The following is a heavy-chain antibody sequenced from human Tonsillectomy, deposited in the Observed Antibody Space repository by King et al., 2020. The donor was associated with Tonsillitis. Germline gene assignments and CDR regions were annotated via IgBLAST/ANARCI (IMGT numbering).Heavy chain of an antibody. J-gene: IGHJ1*01. Sequence: VQLVESGGGLVKPGGSLRLSCAASGFTFSSYSMNWVRQAPGKGLEWVSSISSSSSYIYYADSVKGRFTTSRDNAKNSLYLQMNSLRAEDTAVYYCARDLPTYYYDSSGNTQRAEYFQHWGQGTLVTVSS. D-gene: IGHD3-22*01. CDR1: GFTFSSYS. CDR2: ISSSSSYI. V-gene: IGHV3-21*01. CDR3: ARDLPTYYYDSSGNTQRAEYFQH.